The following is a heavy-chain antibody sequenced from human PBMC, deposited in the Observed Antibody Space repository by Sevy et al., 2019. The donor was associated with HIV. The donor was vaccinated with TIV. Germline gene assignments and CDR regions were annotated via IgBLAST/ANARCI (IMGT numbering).Heavy chain of an antibody. D-gene: IGHD6-19*01. CDR1: GGSINSGDYC. CDR2: IFYSGST. J-gene: IGHJ4*02. V-gene: IGHV4-30-4*01. CDR3: VRSIAVAGTFAFDN. Sequence: SETLSLTCTVSGGSINSGDYCWNWIRQPPGKGLEWIGYIFYSGSTYYNPSLKSRVAISLDKSKNQFSVKLTSVKGADTAVYYCVRSIAVAGTFAFDNWGQGALVTVSS.